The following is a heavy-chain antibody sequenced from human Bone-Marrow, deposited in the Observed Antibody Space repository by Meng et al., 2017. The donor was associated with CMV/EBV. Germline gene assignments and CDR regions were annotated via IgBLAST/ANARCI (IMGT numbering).Heavy chain of an antibody. Sequence: GESLKISCAASGFTVSSNYMSWVRQAPGKGLEWVSVIYSGGSTYYADSVKGRFTISRDNSKNTLYLQMNSLRAEDTAVYYCARCAWGSSLTDYWGQGTLVTVSS. CDR2: IYSGGST. J-gene: IGHJ4*02. V-gene: IGHV3-66*02. CDR3: ARCAWGSSLTDY. CDR1: GFTVSSNY. D-gene: IGHD6-6*01.